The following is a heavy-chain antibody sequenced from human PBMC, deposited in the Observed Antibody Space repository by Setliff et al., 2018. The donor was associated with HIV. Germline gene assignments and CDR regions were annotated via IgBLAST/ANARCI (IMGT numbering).Heavy chain of an antibody. CDR3: SRGPSRVLEAAKETS. V-gene: IGHV1-69*10. Sequence: SVKVSCKASGNTFKSLAFNWVRQAPGQGLEWVGGILPLNGITNYAQKFRGRVTITADKSTNTAYMELWDLRPQDTAFYFCSRGPSRVLEAAKETSWGQGTLVT. CDR1: GNTFKSLA. J-gene: IGHJ5*02. D-gene: IGHD2-15*01. CDR2: ILPLNGIT.